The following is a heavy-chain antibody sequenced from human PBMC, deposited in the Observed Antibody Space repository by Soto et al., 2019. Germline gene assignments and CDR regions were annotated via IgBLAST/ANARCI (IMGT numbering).Heavy chain of an antibody. J-gene: IGHJ2*01. V-gene: IGHV3-21*01. Sequence: EVQLVESGGGLVKPGESLRLSCAASGFTFNTYTFNWVRQAPGKGLEWVSSITSNGNYIFYADSVKGRFTISRDNAKNSLYLQMDSLRAEDTALYYCAREHLAVAVAGKEYFDLWGRGTLVTVSS. D-gene: IGHD6-19*01. CDR2: ITSNGNYI. CDR1: GFTFNTYT. CDR3: AREHLAVAVAGKEYFDL.